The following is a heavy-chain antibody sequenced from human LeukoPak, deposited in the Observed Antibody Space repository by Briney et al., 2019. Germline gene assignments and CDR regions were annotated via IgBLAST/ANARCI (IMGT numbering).Heavy chain of an antibody. CDR3: ARHPYSDGFDV. V-gene: IGHV4-59*08. D-gene: IGHD1-1*01. Sequence: SQTLSLTCTVSGGSISTYYWSWIRQPPGKGLEWIAYVYYSGHTSYNPSLKGRVTISVDTSKNQISLKLNSVTAADTAVYYCARHPYSDGFDVWGQGTMVTVSS. J-gene: IGHJ3*01. CDR2: VYYSGHT. CDR1: GGSISTYY.